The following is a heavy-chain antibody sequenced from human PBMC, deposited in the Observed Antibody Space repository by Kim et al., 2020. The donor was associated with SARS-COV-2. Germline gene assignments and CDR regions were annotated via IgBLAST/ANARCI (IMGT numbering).Heavy chain of an antibody. V-gene: IGHV3-23*01. CDR3: AKHNSYSGYFDY. Sequence: YYADTVKGRFTISRDNSKNTLYLQMNSLRAEDTAVYYCAKHNSYSGYFDYWGQGTLVTVSS. J-gene: IGHJ4*02. D-gene: IGHD1-26*01.